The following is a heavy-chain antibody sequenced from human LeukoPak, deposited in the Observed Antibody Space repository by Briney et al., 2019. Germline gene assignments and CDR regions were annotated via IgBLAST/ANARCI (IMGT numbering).Heavy chain of an antibody. J-gene: IGHJ4*02. V-gene: IGHV3-23*01. CDR1: GFTFSNYA. D-gene: IGHD5-12*01. CDR3: AKAPRGSGYSEYDY. CDR2: VSGSGGTT. Sequence: GGSLRLSCTASGFTFSNYAMNWVRQAPGKGLEWVSIVSGSGGTTYSADSVKGRFTISRDNSKNTLFLQMNSLRAEDRAVYYCAKAPRGSGYSEYDYWGQGTLVTVSS.